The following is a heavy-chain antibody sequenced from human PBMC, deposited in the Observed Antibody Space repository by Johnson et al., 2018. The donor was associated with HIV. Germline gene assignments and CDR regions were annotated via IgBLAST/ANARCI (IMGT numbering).Heavy chain of an antibody. CDR2: IYSGGST. J-gene: IGHJ3*02. V-gene: IGHV3-66*04. CDR1: GFTFDDYA. D-gene: IGHD3/OR15-3a*01. Sequence: VQLVESGGGLVQPGRSLRLSCAASGFTFDDYAMHWVRQAPGKGLEWVSGIYSGGSTYYADSVKGRFTISRDNSKNTLYLQMHSLTVGDTAVYYCARQGLTVDALDIGGQGTMVIVSS. CDR3: ARQGLTVDALDI.